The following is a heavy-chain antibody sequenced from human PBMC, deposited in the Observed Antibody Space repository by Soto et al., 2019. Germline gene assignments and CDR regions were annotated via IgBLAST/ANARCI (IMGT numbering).Heavy chain of an antibody. D-gene: IGHD6-13*01. CDR1: GGTFSSYA. J-gene: IGHJ5*02. V-gene: IGHV1-69*01. CDR2: IIPIFGTA. CDR3: ASAIAAAGTGWFDP. Sequence: QVQLVQSGAEVKKPGSSVKVSCKASGGTFSSYAISWVRQAPGQGLEWMGGIIPIFGTANYAQKFQGRVTITADESTSTAYIELSSLRSEDTAVYYCASAIAAAGTGWFDPWGQGTLVTVSS.